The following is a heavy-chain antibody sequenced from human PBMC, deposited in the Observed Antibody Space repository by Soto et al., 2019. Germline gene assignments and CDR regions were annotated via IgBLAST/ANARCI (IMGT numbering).Heavy chain of an antibody. J-gene: IGHJ3*02. D-gene: IGHD3-10*01. Sequence: LSINSTVSIGCTIRRDSYCTCIGRHRGKGLEWIGYIYYSGSTYYNPSLKSRITISVDTSKNQLSLKVSSVTAADTAVYYCARALGVTMVRDRSDAFDIWGQGTMVT. V-gene: IGHV4-31*03. CDR2: IYYSGST. CDR1: IGCTIRRDSY. CDR3: ARALGVTMVRDRSDAFDI.